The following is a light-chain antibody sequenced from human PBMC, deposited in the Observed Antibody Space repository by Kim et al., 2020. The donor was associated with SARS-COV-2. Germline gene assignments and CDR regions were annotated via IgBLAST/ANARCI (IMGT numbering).Light chain of an antibody. CDR3: QQNNSYTCT. V-gene: IGKV1-5*03. J-gene: IGKJ2*02. CDR1: QSISSW. Sequence: SASVGDRVTITCRASQSISSWLAWYQQKPGKAPKLLIYKASSLESRVPSRFSGSGSGTEFTLTIRSLQPDDFATYYCQQNNSYTCTFGQGTKLEI. CDR2: KAS.